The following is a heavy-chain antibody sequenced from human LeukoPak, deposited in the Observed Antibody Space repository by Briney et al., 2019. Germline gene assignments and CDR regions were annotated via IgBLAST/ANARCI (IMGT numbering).Heavy chain of an antibody. V-gene: IGHV3-7*01. CDR2: IKQDGSEK. J-gene: IGHJ4*02. CDR3: ARDLAVAGLNYFDY. D-gene: IGHD6-19*01. Sequence: PGGSLRLSCAASGLTFSSYWMSWVRQAPGKGLEWVANIKQDGSEKYYVDSVKGRFTISRDNAKNSLYLQMNSLRAEDTAVYYCARDLAVAGLNYFDYWGQGTLVTVSS. CDR1: GLTFSSYW.